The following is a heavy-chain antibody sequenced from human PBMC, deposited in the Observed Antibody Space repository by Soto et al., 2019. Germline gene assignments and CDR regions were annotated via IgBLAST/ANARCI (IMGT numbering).Heavy chain of an antibody. V-gene: IGHV3-30-3*01. CDR2: ISYDGSNK. D-gene: IGHD5-12*01. CDR3: ARDQRGYSGYDYGYYGMDV. J-gene: IGHJ6*02. Sequence: PGGSLRLSCAASGFTFSSYAMHWVRQAPGKGLEWVAVISYDGSNKYYADSVKGRFTISRDNSKNTLYLQMNSLRAEDTAVYYCARDQRGYSGYDYGYYGMDVWGQGTTVTVSS. CDR1: GFTFSSYA.